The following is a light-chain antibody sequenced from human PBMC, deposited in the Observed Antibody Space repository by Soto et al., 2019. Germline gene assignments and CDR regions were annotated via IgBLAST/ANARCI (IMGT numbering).Light chain of an antibody. CDR2: DVS. CDR3: NSFTTTNTYV. J-gene: IGLJ1*01. CDR1: SSDVGGFDH. Sequence: QSALTQPASVSGSPGQSITISCTGASSDVGGFDHVSWYQQHPGKVPRLLIYDVSSRPSGVSDRFSGSKSGNTASLTISGLQAEDEADYYCNSFTTTNTYVFGTGIKLTVL. V-gene: IGLV2-14*03.